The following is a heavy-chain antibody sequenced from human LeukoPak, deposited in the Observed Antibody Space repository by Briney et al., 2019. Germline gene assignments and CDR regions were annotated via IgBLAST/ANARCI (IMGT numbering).Heavy chain of an antibody. CDR2: ILYDGRTK. Sequence: GGSLRLSCEVSGFLFCNYGMQWVRQAPGKGLEWVGLILYDGRTKFHADFVKSRFPIPRDNSANILYLEVNSPRGEDTPVLFCATEWGRIAVAGGPGYWGQGALVSVSS. J-gene: IGHJ4*02. CDR3: ATEWGRIAVAGGPGY. V-gene: IGHV3-33*01. D-gene: IGHD6-19*01. CDR1: GFLFCNYG.